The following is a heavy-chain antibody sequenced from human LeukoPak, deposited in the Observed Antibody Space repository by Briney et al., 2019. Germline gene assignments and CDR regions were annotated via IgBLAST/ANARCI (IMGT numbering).Heavy chain of an antibody. D-gene: IGHD2-15*01. V-gene: IGHV3-21*01. CDR2: ISSSSSYI. CDR3: ARYGYCSGGSCYPVSYFDY. J-gene: IGHJ4*02. Sequence: PGGSLRLSCAASGFTFSSYSRNWVRQAPGKGLEWVSSISSSSSYIYYADSVKGRFTISRDNAKNSLYLQMNSLRAEDTAVYYCARYGYCSGGSCYPVSYFDYWGQGTLVTVSS. CDR1: GFTFSSYS.